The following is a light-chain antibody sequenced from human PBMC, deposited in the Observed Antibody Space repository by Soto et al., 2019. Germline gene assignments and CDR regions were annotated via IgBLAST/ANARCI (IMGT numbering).Light chain of an antibody. Sequence: DIQMTQSPSSLSASIGDSVSITCRASQNVARYLNWYQQQPGKAPKLLIHGASTLQRGVPSRFSGSGSGTDFTLSIIGLQPEDFETYFCQQTDTSPHTFGQGTKLDIK. J-gene: IGKJ2*01. CDR2: GAS. CDR1: QNVARY. CDR3: QQTDTSPHT. V-gene: IGKV1-39*01.